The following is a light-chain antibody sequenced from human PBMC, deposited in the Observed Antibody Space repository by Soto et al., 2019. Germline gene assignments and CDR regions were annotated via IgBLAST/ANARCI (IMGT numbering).Light chain of an antibody. V-gene: IGLV2-14*01. CDR2: DVS. CDR1: SGDVGAYNY. J-gene: IGLJ2*01. Sequence: QSALTQPASVSGSPGQSITISCAGTSGDVGAYNYVTWFQQYPGKVPKLIIYDVSDRPPGVSDRFPVSKSGNTASLTISGHLAEVEAYYYCGSYTTINTMIFGGGTKLTVL. CDR3: GSYTTINTMI.